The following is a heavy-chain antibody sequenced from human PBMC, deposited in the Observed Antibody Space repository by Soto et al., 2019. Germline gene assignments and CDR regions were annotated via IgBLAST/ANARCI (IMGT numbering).Heavy chain of an antibody. CDR3: ARPISGYDWDAFDI. CDR1: GFTFSSYS. V-gene: IGHV3-21*01. J-gene: IGHJ3*02. Sequence: GGSLRLSCAASGFTFSSYSMNWVRQAPGKGLEWVSSISSSSSYIYYADSVKGRFTISRDNAKNSLYLQMNSLRAEDTAVYYCARPISGYDWDAFDIWGQGTMVTVSS. D-gene: IGHD5-12*01. CDR2: ISSSSSYI.